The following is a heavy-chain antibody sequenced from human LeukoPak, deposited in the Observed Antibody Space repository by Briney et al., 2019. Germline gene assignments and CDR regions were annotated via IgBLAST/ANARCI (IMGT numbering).Heavy chain of an antibody. J-gene: IGHJ4*02. CDR3: ARDGCDSSGYYLYDY. V-gene: IGHV3-7*01. CDR2: IKQDGSEK. D-gene: IGHD3-22*01. Sequence: TGGSLRLSCAASGFTFSSYWMSWVRQAPGKGLEWVANIKQDGSEKYYVDSVKGRFTISRDNAKNSLYLQMNSLRAEDTAVYYCARDGCDSSGYYLYDYWGQGTLVTVSS. CDR1: GFTFSSYW.